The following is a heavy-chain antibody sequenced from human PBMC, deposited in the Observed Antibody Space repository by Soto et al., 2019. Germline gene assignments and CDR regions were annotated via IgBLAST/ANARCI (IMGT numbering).Heavy chain of an antibody. CDR3: AREGNSNWFDP. V-gene: IGHV4-59*01. J-gene: IGHJ5*02. CDR1: GGSISSYY. CDR2: IYYSGST. D-gene: IGHD1-1*01. Sequence: PSETLSLTCTVSGGSISSYYWSWIRQPPGKGLEWIGYIYYSGSTNYNPSLKSRVTISVDTSKNQFSLKLSSVTAADTAVYYCAREGNSNWFDPWGQGTLVTVSS.